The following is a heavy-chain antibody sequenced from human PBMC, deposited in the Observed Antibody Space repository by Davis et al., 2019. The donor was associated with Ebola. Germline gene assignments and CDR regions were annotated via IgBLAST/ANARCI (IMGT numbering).Heavy chain of an antibody. CDR2: IYYSGST. D-gene: IGHD3-10*02. CDR1: GGSISSGGYY. CDR3: ARDMGMVVRGVIIGDWFDP. J-gene: IGHJ5*02. V-gene: IGHV4-61*08. Sequence: SETLSLTCTVSGGSISSGGYYWSWIRQHPGKGLEWIGYIYYSGSTNYNPSLKSRVTISVDTSKNQFSLKLSSVTAADTAVYYCARDMGMVVRGVIIGDWFDPWGQGTLVTVSS.